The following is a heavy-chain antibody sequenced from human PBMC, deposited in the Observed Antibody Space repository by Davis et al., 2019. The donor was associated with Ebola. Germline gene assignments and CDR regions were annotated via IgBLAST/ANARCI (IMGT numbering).Heavy chain of an antibody. CDR2: INHSGST. D-gene: IGHD3-3*01. V-gene: IGHV4-34*01. Sequence: SETLPLTCAVYGGSFSGYYWSWIRQPPGKGLEWIGEINHSGSTKYNPSLKSRVTISVDTSKNQFSLKLSSVTAADTAVYYCARGTVTIFGLDYWGQGTLVTVSS. CDR1: GGSFSGYY. CDR3: ARGTVTIFGLDY. J-gene: IGHJ4*02.